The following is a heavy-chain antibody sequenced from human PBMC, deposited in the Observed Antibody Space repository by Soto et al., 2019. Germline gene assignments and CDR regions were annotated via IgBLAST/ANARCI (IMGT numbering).Heavy chain of an antibody. CDR3: ARVEGKYSSSWYESDP. CDR1: GYTFTGYY. D-gene: IGHD6-13*01. J-gene: IGHJ5*02. Sequence: ASVKVSWQASGYTFTGYYMHWVRQDPGQGLEWMGWINPNSGNTGYAQKFQGRVTMTRNTSISTAYMELSSLRSEDTAVYYCARVEGKYSSSWYESDPWGQGTLVTVSS. CDR2: INPNSGNT. V-gene: IGHV1-8*02.